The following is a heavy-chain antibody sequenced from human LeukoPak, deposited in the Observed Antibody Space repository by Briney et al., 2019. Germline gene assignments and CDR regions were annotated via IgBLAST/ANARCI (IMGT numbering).Heavy chain of an antibody. Sequence: PSETLSLTCTVSGGSISSSSYYWGWIRQPPGKGLEWIGSIYYSGSTYYNPSLKSRVTISVDTSKNLFSLKLSSVTAADTAVYYCARQYGSGSYCRKWGQGTLVTVSS. D-gene: IGHD3-10*01. CDR1: GGSISSSSYY. CDR2: IYYSGST. J-gene: IGHJ4*02. CDR3: ARQYGSGSYCRK. V-gene: IGHV4-39*01.